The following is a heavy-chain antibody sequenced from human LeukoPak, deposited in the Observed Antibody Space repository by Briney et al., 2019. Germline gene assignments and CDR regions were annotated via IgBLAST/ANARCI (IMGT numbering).Heavy chain of an antibody. CDR3: ARAYYDFWSGYYFSLEYSWFDP. V-gene: IGHV4-39*07. CDR1: GGSISSYY. D-gene: IGHD3-3*01. CDR2: IYYSGST. Sequence: TSETLSLTCTVSGGSISSYYWGWIRQPPGKGLEWIGSIYYSGSTYYNPSLKSRVTISVDTSKNQFSLKLSSVTAADTAVYYCARAYYDFWSGYYFSLEYSWFDPWGQGTLVTVSS. J-gene: IGHJ5*02.